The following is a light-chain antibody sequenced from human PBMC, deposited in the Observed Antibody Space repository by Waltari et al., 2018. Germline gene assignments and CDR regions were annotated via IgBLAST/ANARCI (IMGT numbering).Light chain of an antibody. V-gene: IGKV3-20*01. J-gene: IGKJ4*01. CDR1: QTVRSSF. CDR3: QQYGSSLPLA. CDR2: GVS. Sequence: IVLTQSPGTLSLSPGERATLSCRASQTVRSSFLAWYQQKPGQAPRLLIYGVSSRATGIPDRFSGSGSGTDFTLTISRLEPEDFAVYYCQQYGSSLPLAFGGGTKLQIK.